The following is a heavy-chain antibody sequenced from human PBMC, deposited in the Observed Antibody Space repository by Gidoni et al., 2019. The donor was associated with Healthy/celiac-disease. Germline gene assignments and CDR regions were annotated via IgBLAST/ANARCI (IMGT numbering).Heavy chain of an antibody. J-gene: IGHJ3*02. V-gene: IGHV3-20*04. CDR2: SNWNGGST. Sequence: EVQLVESGGGVVRPGGSLRLSCAASGFTLDDYGMSWGRQAPGKGLEWVSGSNWNGGSTGYTDSVKGRFTISRDNAKNSLYLQMNSLRAEDTALYYCARATDTAMVMNAFDIWGQVTMVTVSS. D-gene: IGHD5-18*01. CDR3: ARATDTAMVMNAFDI. CDR1: GFTLDDYG.